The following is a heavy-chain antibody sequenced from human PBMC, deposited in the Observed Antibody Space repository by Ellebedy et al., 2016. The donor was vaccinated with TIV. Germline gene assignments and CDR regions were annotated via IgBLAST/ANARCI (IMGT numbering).Heavy chain of an antibody. J-gene: IGHJ4*02. CDR3: ARAQPSSGYAGLCDY. CDR2: ISAYNGNT. D-gene: IGHD3-9*01. V-gene: IGHV1-18*01. CDR1: GYTFTTYG. Sequence: AASVKVSCKASGYTFTTYGINWVRQAPGQGLEWMGWISAYNGNTNYPQKLQGRVTMTTDTSTSTAYMELRSLRSDDSAVYYCARAQPSSGYAGLCDYWGQGTLVSVSS.